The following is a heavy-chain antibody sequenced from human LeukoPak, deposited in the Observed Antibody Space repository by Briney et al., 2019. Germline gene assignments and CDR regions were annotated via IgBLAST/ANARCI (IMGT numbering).Heavy chain of an antibody. V-gene: IGHV3-21*05. CDR1: GFSFSSYS. CDR2: INGRSGYM. Sequence: GGSLRLSCAASGFSFSSYSMNCVRQTPGEGVEWVSYINGRSGYMYYADSVRGRFTISRDNAENSLYLQMSGLRAEDTAVYYCARDPNILDYFYFYMDVWGKGTTVTVSS. D-gene: IGHD2-21*01. J-gene: IGHJ6*03. CDR3: ARDPNILDYFYFYMDV.